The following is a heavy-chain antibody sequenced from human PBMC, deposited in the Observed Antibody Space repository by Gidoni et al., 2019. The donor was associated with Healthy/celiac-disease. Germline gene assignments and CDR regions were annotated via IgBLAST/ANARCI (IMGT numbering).Heavy chain of an antibody. D-gene: IGHD6-19*01. J-gene: IGHJ5*02. Sequence: QITLKESGPTLVKPTQTLTLTCTFSGFSLSTSGVGVGWLRQPPGKALEWLALIYWNDDKRHSPSLKSRLTITKDTSKNQVVLTMTNMDPVDTATYYCAHRQTPPDEQWLVRGEGVWFDPWGQGTLVTVSS. CDR3: AHRQTPPDEQWLVRGEGVWFDP. V-gene: IGHV2-5*01. CDR2: IYWNDDK. CDR1: GFSLSTSGVG.